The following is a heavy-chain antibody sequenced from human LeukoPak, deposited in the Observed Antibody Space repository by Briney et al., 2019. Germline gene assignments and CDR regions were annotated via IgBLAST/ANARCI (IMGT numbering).Heavy chain of an antibody. CDR3: ATNLGYCSSTSCYDYYGMDV. CDR2: IYPGDSDT. V-gene: IGHV5-51*01. J-gene: IGHJ6*02. D-gene: IGHD2-2*01. Sequence: GESLKISCKGSGYSFTSYWIGWVRQMPGKGLEWMGIIYPGDSDTRYSPSFQGQVTISADKSISTAYLQWSSLEASDTAMYYCATNLGYCSSTSCYDYYGMDVWGQGTTVTVSS. CDR1: GYSFTSYW.